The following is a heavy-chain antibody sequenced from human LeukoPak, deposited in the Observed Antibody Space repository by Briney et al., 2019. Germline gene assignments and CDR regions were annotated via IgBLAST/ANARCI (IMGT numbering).Heavy chain of an antibody. CDR3: ARDIVEYYGSGSLPRY. CDR1: GYTFTSYG. V-gene: IGHV1-18*01. CDR2: ISAYNGNT. D-gene: IGHD3-10*01. Sequence: ASVKVSCKASGYTFTSYGISWVRQAPGQGLEWMGWISAYNGNTNYAQKLQGRVTMTTDTSTSTAYMELRSLRSDDTAVYYCARDIVEYYGSGSLPRYWGQGTLVTVSP. J-gene: IGHJ4*02.